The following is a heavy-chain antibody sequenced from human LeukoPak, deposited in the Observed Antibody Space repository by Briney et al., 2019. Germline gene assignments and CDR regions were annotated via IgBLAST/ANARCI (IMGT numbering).Heavy chain of an antibody. CDR2: IRYDGSNK. D-gene: IGHD2-15*01. Sequence: GGSLRLSCAASGFTFSSYGMHWVRQAPGKGLEWVAFIRYDGSNKYYADSVKGRFTISRDNAKNSLYLQMNSLRAEDTAVYYCARDVVAATQVPYYYYYMDVWGKGTTVTVSS. CDR1: GFTFSSYG. V-gene: IGHV3-30*02. J-gene: IGHJ6*03. CDR3: ARDVVAATQVPYYYYYMDV.